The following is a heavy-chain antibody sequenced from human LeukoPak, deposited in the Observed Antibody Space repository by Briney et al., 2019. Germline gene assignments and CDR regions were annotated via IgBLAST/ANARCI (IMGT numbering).Heavy chain of an antibody. CDR3: ARDRVGATVNFDY. CDR1: GFTFSSYG. D-gene: IGHD1-26*01. J-gene: IGHJ4*02. CDR2: ISSSGSTI. Sequence: GGSLRLSCAASGFTFSSYGMHWVRQAPGKGLEWVSYISSSGSTIYYADSVKGRFTISRDNAKNSLYLQMNSLRAEDTAVYYCARDRVGATVNFDYWGQGTLVTVSS. V-gene: IGHV3-48*04.